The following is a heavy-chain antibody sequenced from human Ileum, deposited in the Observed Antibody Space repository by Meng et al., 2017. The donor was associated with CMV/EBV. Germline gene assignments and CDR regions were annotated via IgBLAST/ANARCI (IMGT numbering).Heavy chain of an antibody. V-gene: IGHV3-23*01. CDR1: GFTFSNYG. D-gene: IGHD2-2*01. Sequence: GGSLRLSCAASGFTFSNYGMSWVRQAPGKGLEWVASISGSGDGVYYADSVKGRLTISRDNSKNTLYLQMNSLRAEDTAVYYCAKDSGADCSSTSCTHWFDDWGQGTRVTVSS. CDR3: AKDSGADCSSTSCTHWFDD. J-gene: IGHJ4*02. CDR2: ISGSGDGV.